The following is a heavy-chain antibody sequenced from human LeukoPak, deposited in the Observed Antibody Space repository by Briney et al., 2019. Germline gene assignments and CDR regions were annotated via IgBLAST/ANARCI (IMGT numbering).Heavy chain of an antibody. CDR1: GYTFTGYY. CDR2: IIPILGIA. CDR3: AREGGIAAQPFFDP. D-gene: IGHD6-13*01. J-gene: IGHJ5*02. Sequence: SVKVSCKASGYTFTGYYMHWLRQAPGQGLEWMGRIIPILGIANYAQKFQGRVTITADKSTSTAYMELSSLRSEDTAVYYCAREGGIAAQPFFDPWGQGTLVTVSS. V-gene: IGHV1-69*04.